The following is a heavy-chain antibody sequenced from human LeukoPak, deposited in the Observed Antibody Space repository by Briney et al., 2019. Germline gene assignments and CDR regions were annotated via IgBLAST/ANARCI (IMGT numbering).Heavy chain of an antibody. Sequence: GGTLRLSCAASGFTFSSYGMSWVRQAPGKGLEWVATISYDGSDKYADSAKGRFTISRDNSKNTLYLQMNSLRTEDTAVYYCAGHFGAWHYFDYWGQGTLVTVSS. CDR1: GFTFSSYG. J-gene: IGHJ4*02. D-gene: IGHD3-3*01. CDR3: AGHFGAWHYFDY. V-gene: IGHV3-30*03. CDR2: ISYDGSDK.